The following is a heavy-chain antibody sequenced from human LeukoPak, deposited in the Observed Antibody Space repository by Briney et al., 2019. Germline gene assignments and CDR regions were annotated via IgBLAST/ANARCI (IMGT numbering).Heavy chain of an antibody. D-gene: IGHD6-13*01. CDR1: GGSISSGSYY. V-gene: IGHV4-39*07. CDR2: IYYSGST. J-gene: IGHJ4*02. CDR3: AIRIAAAGKYYFDY. Sequence: SETLSLTCTVSGGSISSGSYYWGWIRQPPGKGLDWIGSIYYSGSTYYNPSLKSRVTISVDTSKNQFSLKLSSVTAADTAVYYCAIRIAAAGKYYFDYWGQGTLVTVSS.